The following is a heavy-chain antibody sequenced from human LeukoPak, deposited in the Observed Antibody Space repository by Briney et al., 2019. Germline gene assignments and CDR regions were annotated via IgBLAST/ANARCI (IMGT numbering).Heavy chain of an antibody. CDR3: ASSFSYGTFDY. V-gene: IGHV4-59*01. J-gene: IGHJ4*02. CDR2: IYYSGST. Sequence: SETLSLTCTVSGGSISSYYWSWIRQPPGKGLEWIGYIYYSGSTNYNPSLKSRVTISVDTSKNQFSLKLSSVTAADTAIYYCASSFSYGTFDYWGQGTLVTVSS. CDR1: GGSISSYY. D-gene: IGHD3-16*01.